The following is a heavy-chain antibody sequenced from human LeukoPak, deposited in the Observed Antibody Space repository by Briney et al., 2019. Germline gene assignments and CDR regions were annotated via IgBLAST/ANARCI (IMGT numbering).Heavy chain of an antibody. CDR3: ARDAGYYDSSGLGTFDI. CDR1: GGTFSSYA. J-gene: IGHJ3*02. CDR2: IIPIFGIA. Sequence: GSSVTVSCKASGGTFSSYAISWVRQAPGQGLEWMGRIIPIFGIANYAQKFQGRVTITADKSTSTAYMELSSLRSEDTAVYYCARDAGYYDSSGLGTFDIWGQGTMVTVSS. D-gene: IGHD3-22*01. V-gene: IGHV1-69*04.